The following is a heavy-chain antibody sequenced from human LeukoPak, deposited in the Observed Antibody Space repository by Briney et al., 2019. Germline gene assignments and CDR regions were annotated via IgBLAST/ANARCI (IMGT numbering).Heavy chain of an antibody. J-gene: IGHJ6*02. Sequence: PGGSLRLSCAASGLTFSSHWMHWVRQAPGKGLVWVSAISGGGGSTYYADSVKGRFTISRDNSKNTLYLQMNSLRAEDTAVYYCAKDRRYSSSWYRSAFYGMDVWGQGTTVTVSS. CDR2: ISGGGGST. V-gene: IGHV3-23*01. D-gene: IGHD6-13*01. CDR1: GLTFSSHW. CDR3: AKDRRYSSSWYRSAFYGMDV.